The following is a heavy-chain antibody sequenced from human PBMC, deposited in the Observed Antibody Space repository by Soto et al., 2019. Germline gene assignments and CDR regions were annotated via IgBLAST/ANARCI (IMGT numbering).Heavy chain of an antibody. J-gene: IGHJ4*02. Sequence: LSLTCAVSGGSIDSAGSYWSWIRQIPRRGLEWIGHIYHGGTTDYNPSLKSRITMSVDTSKNQFSLELNSVTAADTAVYYCARYCSGGTCYDRIDYWGQGTLVTVSS. CDR3: ARYCSGGTCYDRIDY. CDR1: GGSIDSAGSY. D-gene: IGHD2-15*01. CDR2: IYHGGTT. V-gene: IGHV4-31*11.